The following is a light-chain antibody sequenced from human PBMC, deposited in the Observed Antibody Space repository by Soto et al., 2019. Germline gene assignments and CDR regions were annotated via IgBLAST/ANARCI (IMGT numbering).Light chain of an antibody. V-gene: IGKV3-15*01. Sequence: EIVMTQSPDTLSVSPGEKATLSCRASQSVSSNLAWYQQKPGQAPRLLIYGASTRATGITAGYSGSGSGTDFTLTISSLQSADFAVYYCQQYDNWPQTFGQGTKVDIK. CDR2: GAS. CDR3: QQYDNWPQT. CDR1: QSVSSN. J-gene: IGKJ1*01.